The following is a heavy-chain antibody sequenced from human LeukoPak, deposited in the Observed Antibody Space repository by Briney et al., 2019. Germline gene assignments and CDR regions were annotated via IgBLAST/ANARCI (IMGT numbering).Heavy chain of an antibody. V-gene: IGHV3-23*01. CDR2: LSNSGGTT. CDR3: AKGRPLPRRGAFDI. CDR1: GFTFSSYS. Sequence: GGSLRLSCAASGFTFSSYSMNWVRQAPGKGLEWVSVLSNSGGTTYYADSVKGRFTISRDNSKNTLYLQMNSLRAEDTALYYCAKGRPLPRRGAFDIWGQGTMVTVSS. J-gene: IGHJ3*02. D-gene: IGHD3-10*01.